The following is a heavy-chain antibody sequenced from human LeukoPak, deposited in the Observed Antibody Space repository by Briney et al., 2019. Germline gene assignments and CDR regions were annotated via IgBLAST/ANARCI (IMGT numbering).Heavy chain of an antibody. J-gene: IGHJ4*02. CDR1: GYTLTELS. D-gene: IGHD3-3*01. CDR3: ATVVVLRFLEWSSGGYYFDY. Sequence: ASVKVSCKVSGYTLTELSMHWLRQAPGKGLEWMGGFDAEDGETIYAQKFQGRVTMTEDTSTDTAYMELSSLRSEDTAVYYCATVVVLRFLEWSSGGYYFDYWGQGTLVTVSS. V-gene: IGHV1-24*01. CDR2: FDAEDGET.